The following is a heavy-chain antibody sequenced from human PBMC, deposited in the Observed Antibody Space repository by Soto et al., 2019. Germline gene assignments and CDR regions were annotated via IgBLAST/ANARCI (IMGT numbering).Heavy chain of an antibody. CDR3: ARGEVVVVPAAYYYYYYGMDV. CDR2: IIPIFGTA. Sequence: SVKVSCKASGGTFSSYAISWVRQAPGQGLEWMGGIIPIFGTANYAQKFQGRVTITADKSTSTAYMGLSSLRSEDTAVYYCARGEVVVVPAAYYYYYYGMDVWGQGTTVTVSS. J-gene: IGHJ6*02. D-gene: IGHD2-2*01. CDR1: GGTFSSYA. V-gene: IGHV1-69*06.